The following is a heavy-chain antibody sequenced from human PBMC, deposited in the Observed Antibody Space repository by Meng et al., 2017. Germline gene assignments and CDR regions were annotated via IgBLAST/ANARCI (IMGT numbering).Heavy chain of an antibody. CDR1: GGSISSYY. D-gene: IGHD3-10*01. J-gene: IGHJ6*02. V-gene: IGHV4-59*01. Sequence: SETLSLTCTVSGGSISSYYWSWIRQPPGKGLEWIGYIYYSGSTNYNPSLKSRVTISVDTSKNQFSLKLSSVTAADTAVYYCARDLRYYYGSGRNYYYYGMDVWGQGTTVTVSS. CDR2: IYYSGST. CDR3: ARDLRYYYGSGRNYYYYGMDV.